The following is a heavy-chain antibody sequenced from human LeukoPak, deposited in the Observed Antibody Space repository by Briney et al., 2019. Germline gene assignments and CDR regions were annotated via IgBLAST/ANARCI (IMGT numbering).Heavy chain of an antibody. D-gene: IGHD6-13*01. CDR1: GGSFSGYY. CDR3: ARAPKKLRSSSWPQD. J-gene: IGHJ4*02. Sequence: SETPSLTCAVYGGSFSGYYWSWIRQPPGKGLEWIGEINHSGSTNYNPSLKSRVTISVDTSKNQFSLKLSSVTAADTAVYYCARAPKKLRSSSWPQDWGQGTLVTVSS. V-gene: IGHV4-34*01. CDR2: INHSGST.